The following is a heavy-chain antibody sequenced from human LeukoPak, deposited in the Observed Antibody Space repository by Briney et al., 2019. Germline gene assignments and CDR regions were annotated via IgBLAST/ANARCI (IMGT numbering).Heavy chain of an antibody. CDR1: GYTFTNYA. CDR3: AIRDGHSDH. J-gene: IGHJ4*02. D-gene: IGHD5-24*01. CDR2: INPANGYT. V-gene: IGHV1-3*01. Sequence: ASLKVSCKTSGYTFTNYAMHWVRHGPGQTIEWLAWINPANGYTRYSQHFQNRVTVSSDTSPSTGYIELCTLRSDDKRLYFSAIRDGHSDHWGQGTLVTVSS.